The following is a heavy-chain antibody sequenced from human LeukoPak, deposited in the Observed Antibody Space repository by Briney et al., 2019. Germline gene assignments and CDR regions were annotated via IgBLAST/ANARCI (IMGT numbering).Heavy chain of an antibody. CDR2: IYSGGST. CDR1: GFTASSNY. Sequence: GGSLRLSCAASGFTASSNYMSWVRQAPGKGLEWVSVIYSGGSTYYADSVKGRFTISRDNSKNTLYLQMNSLRAEDTAVYYCARAHDYVWGSYRYFDYWGQGTLVTVSS. V-gene: IGHV3-66*01. D-gene: IGHD3-16*02. J-gene: IGHJ4*02. CDR3: ARAHDYVWGSYRYFDY.